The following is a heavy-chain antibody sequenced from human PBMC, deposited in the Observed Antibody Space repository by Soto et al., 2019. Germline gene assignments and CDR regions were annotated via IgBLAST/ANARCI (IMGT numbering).Heavy chain of an antibody. V-gene: IGHV1-18*04. Sequence: GPPVKVSCKASGYTFTSYGISWVRQAPGQGLEWMGWISAYNGNTNYAQKLQGRVTMTTDTSTSTAYMELRSLRSDDTAVYYCARVYVWGSYRYKQNFDYWGQGTLVTVSS. J-gene: IGHJ4*02. CDR1: GYTFTSYG. D-gene: IGHD3-16*02. CDR3: ARVYVWGSYRYKQNFDY. CDR2: ISAYNGNT.